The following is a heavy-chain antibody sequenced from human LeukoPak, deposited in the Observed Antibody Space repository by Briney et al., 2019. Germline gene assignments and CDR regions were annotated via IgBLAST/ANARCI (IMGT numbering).Heavy chain of an antibody. CDR3: VRDLGGSVRGTFDV. CDR1: GFPFSNYA. CDR2: ISFDGSNK. D-gene: IGHD2-15*01. J-gene: IGHJ3*01. V-gene: IGHV3-30*03. Sequence: GKSLRLSCAASGFPFSNYAMHWVRQVPGKGLEWVAVISFDGSNKYYADSVKGRFPISRDDSSNMLYLQMNSLRTEDTAVYYCVRDLGGSVRGTFDVWGQGTMVTVSS.